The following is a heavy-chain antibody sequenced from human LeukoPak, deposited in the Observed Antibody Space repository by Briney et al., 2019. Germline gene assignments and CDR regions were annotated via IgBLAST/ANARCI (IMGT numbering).Heavy chain of an antibody. CDR3: ARDYVWGSYRSNPFDY. D-gene: IGHD3-16*02. J-gene: IGHJ4*02. CDR2: INHSGST. Sequence: KASETLSLTCAVYGGSFSGYYWSWIRQLPGKGLEWIGEINHSGSTNYNPSLKSRVTISVDTSKNQFSLKLSSVTAADTAVYYCARDYVWGSYRSNPFDYWGQGTLVTVSS. V-gene: IGHV4-34*01. CDR1: GGSFSGYY.